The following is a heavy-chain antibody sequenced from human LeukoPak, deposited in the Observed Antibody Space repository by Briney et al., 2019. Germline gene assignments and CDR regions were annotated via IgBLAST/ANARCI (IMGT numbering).Heavy chain of an antibody. CDR1: GFTFSSYE. CDR2: ISSSSIYI. Sequence: GGSLRLSCAASGFTFSSYEMNWVRQAPGKGLEWVSYISSSSIYIYYADSLKGRFTISRDNAKNSLYLQMNSLRAEDTAVYYCARVVWDSSGYYIDFWGQGTLVTVSS. V-gene: IGHV3-21*05. D-gene: IGHD3-22*01. CDR3: ARVVWDSSGYYIDF. J-gene: IGHJ4*02.